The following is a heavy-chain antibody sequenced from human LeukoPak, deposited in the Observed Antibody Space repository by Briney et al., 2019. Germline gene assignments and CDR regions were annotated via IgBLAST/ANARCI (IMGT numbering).Heavy chain of an antibody. V-gene: IGHV3-23*01. D-gene: IGHD2-21*02. J-gene: IGHJ4*02. CDR2: IVGSGGST. Sequence: QPGGSLRLSCAASGFTLSSYAMSWVRQAPGKGLEWVSGIVGSGGSTSYAESVKGRFTISRDNSKNTLYLQMSSLRAEDTAVYYCAKEGYCGGDCYREFDYWGQGTLVTASS. CDR1: GFTLSSYA. CDR3: AKEGYCGGDCYREFDY.